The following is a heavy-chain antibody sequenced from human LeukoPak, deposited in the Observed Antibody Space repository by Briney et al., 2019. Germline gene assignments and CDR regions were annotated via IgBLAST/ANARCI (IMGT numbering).Heavy chain of an antibody. V-gene: IGHV1-46*01. CDR1: LYTFTRYY. Sequence: ASVTDSCKASLYTFTRYYMHWLRQAPGQGLEWMGIINPSGGSTDYAQKFQGSVTMTRATSTSTVYMELSILRSEDTAVYSCARGIGDRDAPDYWGQGTLVTVSS. CDR3: ARGIGDRDAPDY. CDR2: INPSGGST. D-gene: IGHD2-21*02. J-gene: IGHJ4*02.